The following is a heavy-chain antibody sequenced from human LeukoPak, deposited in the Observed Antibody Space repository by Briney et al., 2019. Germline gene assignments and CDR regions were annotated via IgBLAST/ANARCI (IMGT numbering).Heavy chain of an antibody. CDR2: IYFSGST. Sequence: SETLSLTCTVSGGYISSSTYYWAWIRQPPGKGLELIGSIYFSGSTYYNPSLNTRVTISVETSKKQFSLKLKAVAAADTAVYYCASPSKWYLSDIAYWGPGTLVTVSS. V-gene: IGHV4-39*01. CDR1: GGYISSSTYY. CDR3: ASPSKWYLSDIAY. J-gene: IGHJ4*02. D-gene: IGHD2-15*01.